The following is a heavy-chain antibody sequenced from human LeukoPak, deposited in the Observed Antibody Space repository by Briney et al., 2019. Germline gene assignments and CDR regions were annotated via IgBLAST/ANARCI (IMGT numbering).Heavy chain of an antibody. CDR1: GVSFSGYY. J-gene: IGHJ4*02. CDR3: ARVRGYSRTKSLDY. D-gene: IGHD5-18*01. CDR2: INHSGST. V-gene: IGHV4-34*01. Sequence: SETLSLTCAVYGVSFSGYYWSWLRQPPGKGLEWLGEINHSGSTSYNPSLKSRVTISVDTSKNQFSLKLSSVTAADTAVYYCARVRGYSRTKSLDYWGQGTLVTVSS.